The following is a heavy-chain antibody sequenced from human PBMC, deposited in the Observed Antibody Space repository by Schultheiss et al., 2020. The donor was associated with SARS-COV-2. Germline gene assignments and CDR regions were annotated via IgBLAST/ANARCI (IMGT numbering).Heavy chain of an antibody. CDR1: GGSFSGYY. J-gene: IGHJ4*02. V-gene: IGHV4-31*11. CDR3: ARSEWFGELLSVFDY. Sequence: LRLSCAVYGGSFSGYYWSWIRQHPGKGLEWIGYIYYSGSTYYNPSLKSRVTISVDTSKNQFSLKLSSVTATDTAVYYCARSEWFGELLSVFDYWGQGTVVTVAS. CDR2: IYYSGST. D-gene: IGHD3-10*01.